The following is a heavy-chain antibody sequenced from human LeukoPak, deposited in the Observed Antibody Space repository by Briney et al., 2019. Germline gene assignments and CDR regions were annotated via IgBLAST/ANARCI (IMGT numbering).Heavy chain of an antibody. CDR3: AKDLAVRGYYYYGMDV. CDR2: ISGSGGST. Sequence: GGSLRLSCAASGFTFSSYAMSWVRQAPGKGLEWVSAISGSGGSTYYADSVKGRFTISRDNSKNTLYLQMNSLRAEDTAVYYCAKDLAVRGYYYYGMDVWGQGTTVTVSS. V-gene: IGHV3-23*01. J-gene: IGHJ6*02. CDR1: GFTFSSYA. D-gene: IGHD3-10*01.